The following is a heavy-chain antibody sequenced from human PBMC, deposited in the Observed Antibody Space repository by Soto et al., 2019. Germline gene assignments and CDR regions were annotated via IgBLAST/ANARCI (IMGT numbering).Heavy chain of an antibody. CDR1: GGTFSSYT. CDR2: IIPILGIA. J-gene: IGHJ5*02. CDR3: AREREGVPHASSP. V-gene: IGHV1-69*08. D-gene: IGHD2-2*01. Sequence: QVQLVQSGAEVKKPGSSVKVSCKASGGTFSSYTISWVRQAPGQGLEWMGRIIPILGIANYAQKFQGRVTITADKSTSTAYMELSSLRSEDTAVYYCAREREGVPHASSPWGQGTLVTVSS.